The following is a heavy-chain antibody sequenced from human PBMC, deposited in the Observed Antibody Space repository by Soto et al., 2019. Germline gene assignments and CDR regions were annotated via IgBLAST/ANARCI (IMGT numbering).Heavy chain of an antibody. CDR3: ARGPILRYFDWLFPY. V-gene: IGHV4-39*07. Sequence: SETLSLTCTVSGGSISSTVYYWDWIRQPPGKGLEWIGSIYYGGSTNYNPSLKSRVTISVDTSKNQFSLKLSSVTAADTAVYYCARGPILRYFDWLFPYWGQGTLVTVSS. CDR1: GGSISSTVYY. D-gene: IGHD3-9*01. J-gene: IGHJ4*02. CDR2: IYYGGST.